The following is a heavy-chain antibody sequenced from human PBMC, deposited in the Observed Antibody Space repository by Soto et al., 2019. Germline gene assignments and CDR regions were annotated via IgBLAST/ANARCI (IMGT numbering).Heavy chain of an antibody. CDR3: AKATATGGGAFDI. CDR1: GFICSSYD. V-gene: IGHV3-23*01. J-gene: IGHJ3*02. CDR2: ILVDGRT. Sequence: LRLSCAASGFICSSYDMSWVRQAPGKGLEWVSTILVDGRTFYVVSVKGRFTISRDSSQNTVYLQMNSLTAGDTALYYCAKATATGGGAFDICGQGTMFTVSS. D-gene: IGHD2-8*02.